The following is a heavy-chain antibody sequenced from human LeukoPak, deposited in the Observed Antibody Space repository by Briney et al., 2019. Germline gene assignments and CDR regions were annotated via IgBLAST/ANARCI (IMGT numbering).Heavy chain of an antibody. CDR3: ARDSGYDILTGTDWFDR. D-gene: IGHD3-9*01. J-gene: IGHJ5*02. Sequence: ASVKVSCKASGYTFTSYAMHWVRQAPGQRLEWMGWINAGNGNTKYSQKFQGRVTITRDTSASTAYMELSSLRSEDTAVYYCARDSGYDILTGTDWFDRWGQGTLVTVSS. CDR1: GYTFTSYA. CDR2: INAGNGNT. V-gene: IGHV1-3*01.